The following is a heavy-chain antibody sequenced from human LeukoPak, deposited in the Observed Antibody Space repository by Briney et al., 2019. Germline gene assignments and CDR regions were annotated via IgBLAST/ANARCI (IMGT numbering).Heavy chain of an antibody. Sequence: SETLSLTCTVPGGAIRNFHWNWIRQPPGKGLEWIGNIFYSESTNYNPSLESRVTISVDTSKNQFSLNLSSVTAADPALYYCAGGQLVSGMDDPWGQGTLVTVSS. CDR1: GGAIRNFH. CDR3: AGGQLVSGMDDP. CDR2: IFYSEST. D-gene: IGHD3-10*01. J-gene: IGHJ5*02. V-gene: IGHV4-59*01.